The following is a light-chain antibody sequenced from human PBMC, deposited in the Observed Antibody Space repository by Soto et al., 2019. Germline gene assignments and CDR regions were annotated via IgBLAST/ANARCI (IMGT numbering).Light chain of an antibody. CDR1: SSDVGGYNY. V-gene: IGLV2-8*01. J-gene: IGLJ1*01. Sequence: QSALTQPLSASGSPGQSVTISCTGTSSDVGGYNYVSWYQQHPGKAPKLMIYEVSKRPSGVPDRFSGSKSGNTASLTVSGLQAEDEADYYCSSYAGTHYVFGTGTKVTVL. CDR2: EVS. CDR3: SSYAGTHYV.